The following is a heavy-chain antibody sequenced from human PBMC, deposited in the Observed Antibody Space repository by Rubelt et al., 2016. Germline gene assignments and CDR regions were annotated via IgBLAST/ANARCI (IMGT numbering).Heavy chain of an antibody. CDR3: AGDLSGSGVTVVTDYFDY. CDR1: GGSISSSSYY. V-gene: IGHV4-39*07. CDR2: IYYSGST. Sequence: QLQLQESGPGLVKPSETLSLTCTVSGGSISSSSYYWGWIRQPPGKGLEWIGSIYYSGSTYYNPSLKGRFTISVDTSKNQFCLKLSSVTAADTAVYYCAGDLSGSGVTVVTDYFDYWGQGTLVTVSS. J-gene: IGHJ4*02. D-gene: IGHD4-23*01.